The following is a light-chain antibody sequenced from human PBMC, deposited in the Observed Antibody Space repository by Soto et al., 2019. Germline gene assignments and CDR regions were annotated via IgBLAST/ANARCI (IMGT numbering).Light chain of an antibody. CDR1: QSISSW. V-gene: IGKV1-5*03. J-gene: IGKJ1*01. CDR3: QQYNSYSWK. CDR2: KAS. Sequence: DIQMTQSPSTLSASVGDRVTITCRASQSISSWLAWYQQRPGKAPKLLIHKASSLESGVPSRFSGSGSGTEFTLTISSLQPDDFATYYCQQYNSYSWKFGQGTKVEIK.